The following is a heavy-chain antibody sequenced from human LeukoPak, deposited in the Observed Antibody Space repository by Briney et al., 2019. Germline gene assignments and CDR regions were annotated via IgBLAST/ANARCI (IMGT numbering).Heavy chain of an antibody. CDR2: ISGSGGST. CDR3: AKDFHSSGYSLDAFDI. J-gene: IGHJ3*02. D-gene: IGHD3-22*01. CDR1: GFTFSSYA. V-gene: IGHV3-23*01. Sequence: GGSLRLSCAASGFTFSSYAMSWVRQAPGKGLEWVSAISGSGGSTYYADSVKGRFTISRDNSKNTLYLQMNSLRAEDTAVYYCAKDFHSSGYSLDAFDIWGQGTMVTVSS.